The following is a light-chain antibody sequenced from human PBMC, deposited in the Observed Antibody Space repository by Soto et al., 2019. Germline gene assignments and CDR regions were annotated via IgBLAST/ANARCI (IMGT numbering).Light chain of an antibody. CDR1: QSVSSY. CDR2: DAS. J-gene: IGKJ4*01. CDR3: QHRSNWPPLT. Sequence: EIVLTQSPATLSLSPWERAALTCRASQSVSSYLAWYQQKPGQAPRLLIYDASNRATGIPARFSGSGSGTDFTLTISSLEPEDFAVYYCQHRSNWPPLTFGGGTKMEIK. V-gene: IGKV3-11*01.